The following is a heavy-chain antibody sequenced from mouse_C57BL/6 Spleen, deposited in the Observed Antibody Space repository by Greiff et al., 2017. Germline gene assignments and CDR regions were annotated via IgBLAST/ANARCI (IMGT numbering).Heavy chain of an antibody. CDR1: GYTFTSYW. CDR2: IDPSDSET. V-gene: IGHV1-52*01. CDR3: ARWGNYVGDYAMDY. D-gene: IGHD2-1*01. Sequence: QVLLQQPGAELVRPGSSVKLSCKASGYTFTSYWMHWVKQRPIQGLEWIGNIDPSDSETHYNQKFKDKATLTVDKSSSTAYMQLSSLTSEDSAVYYCARWGNYVGDYAMDYWGQGTSVTVAS. J-gene: IGHJ4*01.